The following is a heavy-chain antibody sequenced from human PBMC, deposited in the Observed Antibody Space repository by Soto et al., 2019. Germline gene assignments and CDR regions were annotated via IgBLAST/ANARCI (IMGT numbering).Heavy chain of an antibody. CDR3: AREGQLGY. V-gene: IGHV4-59*01. CDR2: IYYSGST. Sequence: SETLSLTCTVSGGSISSYYWSWIRQPPGKGLEWIGYIYYSGSTNYNPSLKSRVTISVDTSKNQFSLKLSSVTAADTAVYYCAREGQLGYWGQGTPVTVSS. CDR1: GGSISSYY. J-gene: IGHJ4*02. D-gene: IGHD6-6*01.